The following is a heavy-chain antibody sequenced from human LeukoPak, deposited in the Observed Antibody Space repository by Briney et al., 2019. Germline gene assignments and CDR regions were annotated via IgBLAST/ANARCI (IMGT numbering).Heavy chain of an antibody. V-gene: IGHV3-9*02. CDR2: ISWNSGSI. CDR3: AKAAGGYYDSSGYYFFDY. D-gene: IGHD3-22*01. Sequence: GRSLRLSCAASGFTSDDYAMHWVRQAPGKGLEWVSGISWNSGSIGYADSVKGRFTISRDNAKNSLYLQMNSLRAEDMALYYCAKAAGGYYDSSGYYFFDYWGQGTLVTVSS. J-gene: IGHJ4*02. CDR1: GFTSDDYA.